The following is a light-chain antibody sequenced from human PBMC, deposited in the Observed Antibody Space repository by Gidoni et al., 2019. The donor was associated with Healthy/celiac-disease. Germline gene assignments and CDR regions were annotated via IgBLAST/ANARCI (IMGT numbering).Light chain of an antibody. Sequence: SYELTQPPSVSVSPGQTASITSSGDKLGDKYACWYQQKPGQSPVLVIYQDSKRPSGIRERFSGSNSGNTATLTISGTQAMYEADYSCQSWGSSHVVFGGGTKLTVL. CDR1: KLGDKY. J-gene: IGLJ2*01. V-gene: IGLV3-1*01. CDR2: QDS. CDR3: QSWGSSHVV.